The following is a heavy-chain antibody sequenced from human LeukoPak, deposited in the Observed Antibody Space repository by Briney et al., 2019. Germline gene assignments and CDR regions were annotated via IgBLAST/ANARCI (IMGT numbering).Heavy chain of an antibody. Sequence: GASVKVSCKASGYTFTSYAMHWVRQAPGQRLEWMGWINAGNGNTKYSQKFQGRVTITRDTSASTAYMELSSLRSEDTAVYYCARDGGGSGSYPYYYYYGMDVWGQGTTVTVSS. CDR1: GYTFTSYA. CDR2: INAGNGNT. J-gene: IGHJ6*02. CDR3: ARDGGGSGSYPYYYYYGMDV. V-gene: IGHV1-3*01. D-gene: IGHD3-10*01.